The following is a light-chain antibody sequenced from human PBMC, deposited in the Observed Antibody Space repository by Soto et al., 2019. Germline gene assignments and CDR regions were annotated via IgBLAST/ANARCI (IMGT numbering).Light chain of an antibody. CDR3: QQYSIWRT. V-gene: IGKV3-15*01. J-gene: IGKJ1*01. Sequence: EIGMTQSASTLSLTPGERATLSCRASESVSNNLAWYQQKAGQAPRLLIYGASTRATGIPARFSGSGSGTEFTLTISSLQSEDFAVYYCQQYSIWRTFGQGTKVDIK. CDR2: GAS. CDR1: ESVSNN.